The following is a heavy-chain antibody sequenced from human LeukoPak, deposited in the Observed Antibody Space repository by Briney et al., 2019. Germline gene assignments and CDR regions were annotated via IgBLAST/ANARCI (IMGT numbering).Heavy chain of an antibody. CDR3: ARSKDTAMVIPGSWFDP. V-gene: IGHV4-4*07. CDR1: GGSISSYY. D-gene: IGHD5-18*01. CDR2: IYTSGST. J-gene: IGHJ5*02. Sequence: SETLSLTCTVSGGSISSYYWSWIRQPAGKGLEWIGRIYTSGSTNYNPSLKSRVTMSVDTSKNQFSLKLSSVTAADTAVYYCARSKDTAMVIPGSWFDPWGQGTLVTVSS.